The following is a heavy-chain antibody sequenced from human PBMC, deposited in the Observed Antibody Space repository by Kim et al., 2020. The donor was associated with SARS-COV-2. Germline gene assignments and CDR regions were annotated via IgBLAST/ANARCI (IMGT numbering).Heavy chain of an antibody. V-gene: IGHV4-38-2*02. CDR2: IYHTGST. CDR1: GYSISSGYF. D-gene: IGHD3-22*01. Sequence: SETLSLTCTVSGYSISSGYFWGWIRQSPGKGLEWFGSIYHTGSTYYNPSLRSRVTISTDTSKNQFSLRLNSVTAADTAVYYCTSKYYYDSSGYYYADWWGQGTLVTVSS. J-gene: IGHJ4*02. CDR3: TSKYYYDSSGYYYADW.